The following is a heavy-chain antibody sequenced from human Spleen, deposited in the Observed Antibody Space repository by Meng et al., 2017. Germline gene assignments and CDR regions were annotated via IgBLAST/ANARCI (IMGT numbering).Heavy chain of an antibody. CDR3: ARGWSYFDS. J-gene: IGHJ4*02. V-gene: IGHV3-53*01. CDR1: GFTVSGNY. Sequence: EVQLVESGGGLVQPGGSLRLSCAASGFTVSGNYMSWVRQAPGKGLEWVSIFYSGGDTYYADSVKGRFIISRDSSKNTLHLQMTSLRAEDTAVYYCARGWSYFDSWGQGTLVTVSS. D-gene: IGHD3-3*01. CDR2: FYSGGDT.